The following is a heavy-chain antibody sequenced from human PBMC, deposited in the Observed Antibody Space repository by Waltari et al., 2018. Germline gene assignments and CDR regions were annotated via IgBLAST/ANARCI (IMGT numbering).Heavy chain of an antibody. J-gene: IGHJ4*02. Sequence: EVQLVESGGVLVQPGGSLRLSCEASGFMFSRYGITCVRQAPGNGLEWVANIKEDGSAQTYGDSVRGRFIISRDNAQNSLYLQMNYLRAEDTAVYYCARDGGASGSYDYWGQGTLVTVSS. CDR2: IKEDGSAQ. V-gene: IGHV3-7*01. CDR3: ARDGGASGSYDY. CDR1: GFMFSRYG. D-gene: IGHD3-10*01.